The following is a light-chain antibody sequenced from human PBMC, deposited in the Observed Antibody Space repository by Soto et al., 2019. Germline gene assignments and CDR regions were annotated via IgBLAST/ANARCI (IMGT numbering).Light chain of an antibody. CDR2: DAS. CDR3: QQRTKWPPGVN. J-gene: IGKJ5*01. CDR1: QSVSSY. Sequence: EIVLTQSPATLSLFPGERATLSCRASQSVSSYLAWYQQKPGQAPRLLIYDASIRAPGIPARFSGSGSGTDFTLTISRLEPEDFAVYYCQQRTKWPPGVNFGQGTRLEIK. V-gene: IGKV3-11*01.